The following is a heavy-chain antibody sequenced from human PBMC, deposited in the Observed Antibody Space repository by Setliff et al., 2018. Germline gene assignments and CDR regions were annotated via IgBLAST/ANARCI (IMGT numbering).Heavy chain of an antibody. Sequence: SETLSLTCTVSGGSINSGVYYWGWIRQPPGKGLEWIASTYYSGNTYYNPSLKSRVTMSVDSSKNQFSLKLSSVTAADTAVYYCARGGTYRYFDYWGQGALVTVSS. CDR2: TYYSGNT. J-gene: IGHJ4*02. V-gene: IGHV4-39*07. CDR3: ARGGTYRYFDY. CDR1: GGSINSGVYY.